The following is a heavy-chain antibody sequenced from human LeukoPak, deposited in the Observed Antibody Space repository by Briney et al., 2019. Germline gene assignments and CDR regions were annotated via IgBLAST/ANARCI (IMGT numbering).Heavy chain of an antibody. CDR2: IKQDGTEV. CDR1: GFNFSSYW. CDR3: AKDAYGSGSYPGY. Sequence: PGGSLRLSCATSGFNFSSYWMTWVRQAPGKGLEWVANIKQDGTEVHYVDSVKGRFTISRDNAKNSLYLQMNSLRAEDTAVYYCAKDAYGSGSYPGYWGQGTLVTVSS. D-gene: IGHD3-10*01. J-gene: IGHJ4*02. V-gene: IGHV3-7*01.